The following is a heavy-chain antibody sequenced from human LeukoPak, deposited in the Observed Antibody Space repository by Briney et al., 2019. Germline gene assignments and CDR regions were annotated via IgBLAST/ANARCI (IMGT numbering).Heavy chain of an antibody. Sequence: GGSLRLSCAASGFTFSSYGMHWVHQAPGKGLEWVAVISYDGSNKYYADSVKGRFTISRDNSKNTLYLQTNSLRAEDTAVYYCAKITMVRGAQHGMDVWGQGTTVTVSS. CDR3: AKITMVRGAQHGMDV. V-gene: IGHV3-30*18. CDR2: ISYDGSNK. D-gene: IGHD3-10*01. J-gene: IGHJ6*02. CDR1: GFTFSSYG.